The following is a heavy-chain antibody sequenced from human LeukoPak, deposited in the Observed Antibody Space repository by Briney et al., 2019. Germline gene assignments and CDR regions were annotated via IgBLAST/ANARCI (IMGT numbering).Heavy chain of an antibody. V-gene: IGHV3-23*01. J-gene: IGHJ4*02. CDR1: GFTFISYA. Sequence: GGSLRLSCAASGFTFISYAMSWVRQAPGKGLEWVSAISGSGGSTYYADSVKGRFTISRDNSKSTLYLQMNSLRAEDTAVYYCAKDQDGSGSYYIYFDYWGQGTLVTVSS. CDR3: AKDQDGSGSYYIYFDY. CDR2: ISGSGGST. D-gene: IGHD3-10*01.